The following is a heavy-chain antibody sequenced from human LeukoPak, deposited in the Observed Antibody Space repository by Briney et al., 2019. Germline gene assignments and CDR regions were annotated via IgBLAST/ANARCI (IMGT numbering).Heavy chain of an antibody. J-gene: IGHJ4*02. CDR3: ARGGDIASSVGSHFDY. Sequence: PSQTLSLTCTVSGGSISSGGYYWNWIRQHPGKGLEWIGYISKSGGTYYNPSVSRRLTISRDTSKNQFSVRLSSVTAADTVVYYCARGGDIASSVGSHFDYWGQGSLVTVSS. CDR2: ISKSGGT. D-gene: IGHD5/OR15-5a*01. V-gene: IGHV4-30-4*08. CDR1: GGSISSGGYY.